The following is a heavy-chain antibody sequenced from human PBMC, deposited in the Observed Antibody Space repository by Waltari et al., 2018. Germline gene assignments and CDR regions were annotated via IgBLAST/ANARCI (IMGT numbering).Heavy chain of an antibody. D-gene: IGHD3-10*01. CDR2: IKPDGRDH. Sequence: EVQLVESGGGLVQPGGSLRLSCAASGFTFSDYWMNWVRQAPGGWLEWVGSIKPDGRDHYYVEYVKGRFSISRYNAKNSLYLQMNSLRAEDTAVYYCGRSYGWAFDMSGQGTMVIVSS. J-gene: IGHJ3*02. CDR3: GRSYGWAFDM. V-gene: IGHV3-7*02. CDR1: GFTFSDYW.